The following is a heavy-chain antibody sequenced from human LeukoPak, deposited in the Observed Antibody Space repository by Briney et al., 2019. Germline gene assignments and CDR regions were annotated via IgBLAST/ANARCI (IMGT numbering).Heavy chain of an antibody. CDR1: GFTFSSYA. Sequence: TGGSLRLSCAASGFTFSSYAMSWVRQAPGKGLEWVSAISGSGGSTYYADSVKGRFTISRDNSKNTLYLQMNSLRAEDTAVYYCAKFMVREPGPPEFDYWGQGTLVTVSS. D-gene: IGHD3-10*01. CDR2: ISGSGGST. V-gene: IGHV3-23*01. CDR3: AKFMVREPGPPEFDY. J-gene: IGHJ4*02.